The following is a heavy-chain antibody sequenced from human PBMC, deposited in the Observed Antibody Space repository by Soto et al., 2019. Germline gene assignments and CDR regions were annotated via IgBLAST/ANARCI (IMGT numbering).Heavy chain of an antibody. CDR3: ARVAVSGSGSKNYYYYYMDV. CDR1: GGSFSGYY. J-gene: IGHJ6*03. Sequence: PSETLSLTCAVYGGSFSGYYWSWIRQPPGKGLEWIGEINHSGSTNYNPSLKSRVTISVDTSKNQFSLKLSSVTAADTAVYYCARVAVSGSGSKNYYYYYMDVWGKGTTVT. V-gene: IGHV4-34*01. CDR2: INHSGST. D-gene: IGHD3-10*01.